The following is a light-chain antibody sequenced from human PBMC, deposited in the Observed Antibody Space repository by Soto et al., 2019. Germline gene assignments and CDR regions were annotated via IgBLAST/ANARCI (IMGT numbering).Light chain of an antibody. Sequence: DIEMTQSPDSLAVALGERATINCKSSQNVLSTSNNRNHLDWYQHKPGQPPQLLVSWASTRDSAVPDRFSGSGSGTDFTLTISSLQAEDAAVYYCQQYYTTPHTFGQGTKVEI. CDR1: QNVLSTSNNRNH. J-gene: IGKJ1*01. CDR3: QQYYTTPHT. V-gene: IGKV4-1*01. CDR2: WAS.